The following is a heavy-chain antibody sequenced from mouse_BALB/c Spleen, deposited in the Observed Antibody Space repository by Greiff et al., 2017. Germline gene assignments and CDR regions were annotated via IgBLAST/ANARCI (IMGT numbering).Heavy chain of an antibody. J-gene: IGHJ4*01. D-gene: IGHD1-1*01. CDR2: IDPANGNT. V-gene: IGHV14-3*02. CDR3: ANGVDYYAMDY. Sequence: EVQLQESGAELVKPGASVKLSCTASGFNIKDTYMHRVKQRPEQGLEWIGRIDPANGNTKYDPKFQGKATITADTSSNTAYLQLSSLTSEATAVYYCANGVDYYAMDYWGQGTSVTVSS. CDR1: GFNIKDTY.